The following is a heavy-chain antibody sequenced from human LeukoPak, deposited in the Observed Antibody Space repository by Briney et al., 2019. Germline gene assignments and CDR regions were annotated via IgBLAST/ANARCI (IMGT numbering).Heavy chain of an antibody. CDR3: ARGPPLQLWTSYFDY. D-gene: IGHD5-18*01. V-gene: IGHV4-30-4*01. CDR2: IYYSGST. Sequence: SQTLSLTCTVSGGSISSGDYYWSWIRQPPGKGLEWIGYIYYSGSTYYNPSLKSRVTMSVDTSKNHFSLKLGSVTAADTAVYYCARGPPLQLWTSYFDYWGQGTLVTVSS. CDR1: GGSISSGDYY. J-gene: IGHJ4*02.